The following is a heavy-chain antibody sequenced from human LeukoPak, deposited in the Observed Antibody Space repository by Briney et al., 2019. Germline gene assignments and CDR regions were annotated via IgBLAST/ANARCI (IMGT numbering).Heavy chain of an antibody. CDR3: AKGGSIAVAGSSLGY. D-gene: IGHD6-19*01. J-gene: IGHJ4*02. CDR1: GFTFDDYA. V-gene: IGHV3-9*03. Sequence: GRSLRLSCAASGFTFDDYAMPWVRQAPGKGLEWVSGISWNSGSIGYADSVKGRFTISRDNAKNSLYLQMNSLRAEDMALYYCAKGGSIAVAGSSLGYWGQGTLVTVSS. CDR2: ISWNSGSI.